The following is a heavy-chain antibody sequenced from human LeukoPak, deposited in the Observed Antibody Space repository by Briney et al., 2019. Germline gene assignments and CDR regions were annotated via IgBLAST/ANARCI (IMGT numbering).Heavy chain of an antibody. CDR2: IKQDGSEK. CDR3: ARDGRATVTSPPRFVYYYYMDV. CDR1: GFTFSSYW. D-gene: IGHD4-17*01. Sequence: GGSLRLSCAASGFTFSSYWMNWVRQAPGKGLEWVANIKQDGSEKYYVDSVKGRFTISRDNAKNSLYLQMNSLRAEDTAVYYCARDGRATVTSPPRFVYYYYMDVWGKGTTVTVSS. V-gene: IGHV3-7*01. J-gene: IGHJ6*03.